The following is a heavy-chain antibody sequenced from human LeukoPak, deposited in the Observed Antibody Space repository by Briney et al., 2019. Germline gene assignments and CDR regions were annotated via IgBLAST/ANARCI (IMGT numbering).Heavy chain of an antibody. J-gene: IGHJ4*02. D-gene: IGHD6-13*01. Sequence: GGSLRLSCAASGFTVSSNYMSWVRQAPGKGLEWVSDIYSGGSTYYADSVKGRFTISRDNSKNTLYLQMNSLRAEDTAVYYCARDRYSSSSNFDYWGQGTLVTVSS. V-gene: IGHV3-66*02. CDR3: ARDRYSSSSNFDY. CDR2: IYSGGST. CDR1: GFTVSSNY.